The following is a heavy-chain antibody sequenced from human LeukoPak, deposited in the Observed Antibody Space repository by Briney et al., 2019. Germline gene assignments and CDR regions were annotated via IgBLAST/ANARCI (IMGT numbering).Heavy chain of an antibody. CDR3: ARVSVTTWYYYYYYMDV. CDR2: INHSGST. V-gene: IGHV4-34*01. CDR1: GGSFSGYY. J-gene: IGHJ6*03. Sequence: SETLSLTCAVYGGSFSGYYWSWIRQPPGKGLKWIGEINHSGSTNYNPSLKSRVTISVDTSKNQFSLKLSSVTAADTAVYYCARVSVTTWYYYYYYMDVWGKGTTVTVSS. D-gene: IGHD4-17*01.